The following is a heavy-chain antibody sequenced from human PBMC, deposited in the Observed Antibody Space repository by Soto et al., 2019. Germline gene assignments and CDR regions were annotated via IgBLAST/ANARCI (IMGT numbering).Heavy chain of an antibody. J-gene: IGHJ5*02. V-gene: IGHV1-18*04. Sequence: QVQLVQSGAEVKKPGASLKVSCNTSGYTFTTYGINWVRQAPGQGLEWMGWISPHNGNTKYAQKLQDRVTMTTDTSTSTVYMELRSLRSDDTAVYYCARDAESGTYYNNWFDPWGQGTLVTVSS. CDR3: ARDAESGTYYNNWFDP. CDR2: ISPHNGNT. CDR1: GYTFTTYG. D-gene: IGHD1-26*01.